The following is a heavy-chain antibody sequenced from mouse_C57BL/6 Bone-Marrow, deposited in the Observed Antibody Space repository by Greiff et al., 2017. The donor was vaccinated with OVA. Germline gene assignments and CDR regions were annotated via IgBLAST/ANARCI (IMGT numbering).Heavy chain of an antibody. CDR1: GSTFSDYY. Sequence: EVKVVESGGGLVQPGGSLKLSCAASGSTFSDYYMYWVRQTPEKRLEWVAYISNGGGSTYYPDTVKGRFTISRDNAKNTLYLQMSRLKSEDTAMYYCARVYYSNLDAMDYWGQGTSVTVSS. V-gene: IGHV5-12*01. D-gene: IGHD2-5*01. J-gene: IGHJ4*01. CDR2: ISNGGGST. CDR3: ARVYYSNLDAMDY.